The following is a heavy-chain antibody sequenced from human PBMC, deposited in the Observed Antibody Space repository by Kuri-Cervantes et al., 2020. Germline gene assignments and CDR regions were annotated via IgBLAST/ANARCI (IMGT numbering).Heavy chain of an antibody. V-gene: IGHV4-38-2*01. D-gene: IGHD5-12*01. CDR3: ASSSGYIHEYFQH. Sequence: SQTLSLTCAVFGYSISSGYFWGWIRQPPGKGLEWIGIIYHSGSTYYNPSLKSRVTISVDTSKNQFSLKLSSVTAADTAVYYCASSSGYIHEYFQHWGQGTLVTVSS. J-gene: IGHJ1*01. CDR2: IYHSGST. CDR1: GYSISSGYF.